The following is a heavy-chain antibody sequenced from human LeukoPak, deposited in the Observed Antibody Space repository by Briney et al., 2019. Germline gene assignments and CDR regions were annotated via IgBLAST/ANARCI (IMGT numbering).Heavy chain of an antibody. D-gene: IGHD2-2*01. Sequence: SSETLSLTCAVYGGSFSGYYWSWIRQPPGKGLERIGEINHSGSTNYNPSLKSRVTISVDTSKNQFSLKLSSVTAADTAVYYCASYCSSTSCYGSVDPWGQGTLVTVSS. V-gene: IGHV4-34*01. CDR1: GGSFSGYY. CDR3: ASYCSSTSCYGSVDP. J-gene: IGHJ5*02. CDR2: INHSGST.